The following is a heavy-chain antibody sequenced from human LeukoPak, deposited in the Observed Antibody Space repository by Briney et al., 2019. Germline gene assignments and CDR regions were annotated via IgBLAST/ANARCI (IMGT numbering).Heavy chain of an antibody. V-gene: IGHV3-30*01. CDR3: ARSSSSVAPYYFYY. CDR2: ISYDGSNK. CDR1: GFTFSSYA. D-gene: IGHD6-6*01. J-gene: IGHJ4*02. Sequence: GGSLRLSCAASGFTFSSYAMHWVRQAPGKGLEWVAVISYDGSNKYYADSVKGRFTISRDNSKNTLYLQMNSLRAEDTAVYYCARSSSSVAPYYFYYWGQGTLVTVSS.